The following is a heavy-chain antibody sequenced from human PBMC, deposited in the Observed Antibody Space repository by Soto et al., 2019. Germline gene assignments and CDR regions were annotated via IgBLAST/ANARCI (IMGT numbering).Heavy chain of an antibody. CDR1: GFTFSSYS. CDR2: ISSSGSYI. CDR3: ARENRLNYDFWSGNAFDI. V-gene: IGHV3-21*01. D-gene: IGHD3-3*01. Sequence: EVQLVESGGGLVKPGRSLSLSCAVSGFTFSSYSMNWVRQAPGKGLEWVSSISSSGSYIYYAESVKGLFTISRDNGKKSLYLQMNSLRAEDTAVYYCARENRLNYDFWSGNAFDIWGQGTMVTVSS. J-gene: IGHJ3*02.